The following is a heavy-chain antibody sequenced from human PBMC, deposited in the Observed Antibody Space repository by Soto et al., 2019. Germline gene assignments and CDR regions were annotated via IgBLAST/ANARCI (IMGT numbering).Heavy chain of an antibody. V-gene: IGHV2-26*01. CDR2: IFSNDEK. Sequence: QVTLKESGPELVKPTETLTLTCTVSWFSLSNARMGVSWIRQPPGKALEWLAHIFSNDEKSYSTSLKSRLTISKDTSKSQVVLTMTNMDPVDTATYYCARIPRYSSSWYGMDVWGQGTMVTVSS. CDR1: WFSLSNARMG. D-gene: IGHD6-13*01. J-gene: IGHJ6*02. CDR3: ARIPRYSSSWYGMDV.